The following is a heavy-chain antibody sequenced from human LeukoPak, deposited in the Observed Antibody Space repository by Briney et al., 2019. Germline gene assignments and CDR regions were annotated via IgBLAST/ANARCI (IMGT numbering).Heavy chain of an antibody. V-gene: IGHV1-18*01. CDR1: GYTFTSYD. CDR3: ARDPIVVVISPPDY. CDR2: ISAYNGNT. D-gene: IGHD3-22*01. J-gene: IGHJ4*02. Sequence: ASVKVSCKASGYTFTSYDINWVRQATGQGLEWMGWISAYNGNTNYAQKLQGRVTMTTDTSTSTAYMELRSLRSDDTAVYYCARDPIVVVISPPDYWGQGTLVTVSS.